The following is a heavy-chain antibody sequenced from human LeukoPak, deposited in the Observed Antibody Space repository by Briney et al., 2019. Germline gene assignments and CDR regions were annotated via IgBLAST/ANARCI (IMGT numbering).Heavy chain of an antibody. V-gene: IGHV3-30*02. CDR2: IRYDGSNK. CDR1: GFTFSSYG. Sequence: PGGSLRLSCAASGFTFSSYGMHWVRQAPGKGLEWVAFIRYDGSNKYYADSVKGRFTIPRDNSKHTLYLQMNSLRAEDTAVYYCAKDPYYYGSGSYPAEYFQHWGQGTLVTVSS. J-gene: IGHJ1*01. CDR3: AKDPYYYGSGSYPAEYFQH. D-gene: IGHD3-10*01.